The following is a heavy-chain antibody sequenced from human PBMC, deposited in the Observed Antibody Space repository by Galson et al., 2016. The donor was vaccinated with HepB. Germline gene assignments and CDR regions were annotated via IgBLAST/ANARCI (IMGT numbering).Heavy chain of an antibody. V-gene: IGHV3-13*01. J-gene: IGHJ6*04. Sequence: SLRLSCAAFGFIFSDYTMSWVRQAPGKGLEWVSAIETAGDTYYPDSVKGRFTIPRENAKNSLYLQMNSLRAGDTAVYYCARGKSLLTMPWNYGLDVWGKGTTVSVSS. CDR2: IETAGDT. D-gene: IGHD4/OR15-4a*01. CDR3: ARGKSLLTMPWNYGLDV. CDR1: GFIFSDYT.